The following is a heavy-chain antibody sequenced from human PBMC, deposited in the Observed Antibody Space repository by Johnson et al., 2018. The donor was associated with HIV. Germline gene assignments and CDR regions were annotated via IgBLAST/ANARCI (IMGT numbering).Heavy chain of an antibody. CDR2: IYSGGST. Sequence: VQLVESGGGVVRPGGSLRLSCAASGFTFDDYGMSWVRQAPGKGLEWVSVIYSGGSTYYADSVKGRFTISRDNSKNTLYLQMNSLRAEDTAVYYCARESGHAFDIWGQGTVVTVSS. D-gene: IGHD3-3*01. CDR1: GFTFDDYG. CDR3: ARESGHAFDI. J-gene: IGHJ3*02. V-gene: IGHV3-66*01.